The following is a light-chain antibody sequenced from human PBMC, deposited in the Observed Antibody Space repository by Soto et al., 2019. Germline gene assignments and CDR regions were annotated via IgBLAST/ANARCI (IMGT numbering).Light chain of an antibody. CDR3: CSYAGSYTLYV. V-gene: IGLV2-11*01. J-gene: IGLJ1*01. CDR1: SSDVGGYNY. Sequence: QSVLTQPRSVSGSPGQSVTISCTGTSSDVGGYNYVSWYQQHPGKAPKLMIYDVNKRPSGVPDRFSGSKSGNTASLTISGLQAEDEADYYCCSYAGSYTLYVFGTGTSSPS. CDR2: DVN.